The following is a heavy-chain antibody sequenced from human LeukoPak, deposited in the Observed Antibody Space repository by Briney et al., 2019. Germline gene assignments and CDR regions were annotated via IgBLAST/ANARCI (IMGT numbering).Heavy chain of an antibody. D-gene: IGHD3-10*01. V-gene: IGHV4-59*01. CDR3: TRGTTLVRGVLRAYYYYYMDV. CDR2: VYSSKNT. CDR1: GGPTLNYY. Sequence: SETLSLTCTVSGGPTLNYYWSWIRQPPGGGLEWIGYVYSSKNTNYNTSLKSRVTISVDTSKTQISLKLTSVTAADTAVYYCTRGTTLVRGVLRAYYYYYMDVWGKGTTVTVSS. J-gene: IGHJ6*03.